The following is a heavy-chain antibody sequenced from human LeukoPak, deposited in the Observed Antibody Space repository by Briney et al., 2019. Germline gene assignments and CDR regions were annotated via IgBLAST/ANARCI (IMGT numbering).Heavy chain of an antibody. Sequence: YDGGNKYYADSVKGRFTISRDNSKNTLYLQMNSLRAEDTAVYYCAKLSYYYDSSGYSRDYWGQGTLVTVSS. D-gene: IGHD3-22*01. V-gene: IGHV3-30*18. J-gene: IGHJ4*02. CDR3: AKLSYYYDSSGYSRDY. CDR2: YDGGNK.